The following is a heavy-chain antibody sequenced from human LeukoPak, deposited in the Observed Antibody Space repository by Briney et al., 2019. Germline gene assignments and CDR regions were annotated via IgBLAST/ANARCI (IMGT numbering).Heavy chain of an antibody. D-gene: IGHD5-18*01. CDR1: GFTFSSYG. Sequence: EPGGSLRLSCAASGFTFSSYGMHWVRQAPGKGLEWVAVISYDGSNKYYADSVKGRFTISRDNSKNTLYLQMNSLRAEDTAVYYCARWIQLWFAFDYWGQGTLVTVSS. CDR3: ARWIQLWFAFDY. J-gene: IGHJ4*02. CDR2: ISYDGSNK. V-gene: IGHV3-30*19.